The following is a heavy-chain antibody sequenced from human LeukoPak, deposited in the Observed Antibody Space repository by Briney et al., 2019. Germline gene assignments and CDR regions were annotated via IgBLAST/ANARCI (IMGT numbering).Heavy chain of an antibody. CDR2: IYYSGVS. Sequence: SETLSLTCTVSGGSIISSSFWWGWIRQPPGKGLEWIGSIYYSGVSYYNTSLKSRVTISVDTSKNQFSLNLSSVTAADTAVYYCARSLNRGVWGSYRYEYYFDYWGQGTLVTVSS. V-gene: IGHV4-39*07. J-gene: IGHJ4*02. D-gene: IGHD3-16*02. CDR3: ARSLNRGVWGSYRYEYYFDY. CDR1: GGSIISSSFW.